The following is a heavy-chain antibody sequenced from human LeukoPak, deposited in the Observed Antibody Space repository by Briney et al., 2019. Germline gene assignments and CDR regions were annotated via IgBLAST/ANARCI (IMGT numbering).Heavy chain of an antibody. Sequence: VGSLRLSCAASGFTFSSYWMSWVRQAPGQGLEWVANINQDRSEKYYVDSVKGRVTISRDNAKNSLYLRMNSLRAEDTAVYYCARGSRYYYDSRGLIFDYWGQGTLVTVSS. D-gene: IGHD3-22*01. CDR3: ARGSRYYYDSRGLIFDY. CDR1: GFTFSSYW. V-gene: IGHV3-7*02. J-gene: IGHJ4*02. CDR2: INQDRSEK.